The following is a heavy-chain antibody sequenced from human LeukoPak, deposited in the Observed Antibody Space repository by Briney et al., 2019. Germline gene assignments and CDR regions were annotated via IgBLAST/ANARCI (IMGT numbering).Heavy chain of an antibody. CDR1: GDSISSYF. V-gene: IGHV4-59*08. CDR3: ARRLLSGDSSAFDY. J-gene: IGHJ4*02. D-gene: IGHD3-22*01. Sequence: SETLSLTCTVSGDSISSYFWSWIRQPPGKRLEWIGSMYYSGNANYNPSLKSRVTISRDTSKNQFSLKLSSVTAADTAVYYCARRLLSGDSSAFDYWGQGTLVTVSS. CDR2: MYYSGNA.